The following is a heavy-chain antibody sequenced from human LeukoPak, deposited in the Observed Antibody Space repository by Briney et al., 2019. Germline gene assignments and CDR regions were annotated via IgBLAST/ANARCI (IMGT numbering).Heavy chain of an antibody. CDR2: INPSGGST. CDR3: ASTGQLADWFDP. CDR1: GYTFTSYG. J-gene: IGHJ5*02. V-gene: IGHV1-46*01. Sequence: GASVKVSCKASGYTFTSYGISWVRQAPGQGLEWMGIINPSGGSTSYAQKFQGRVTMTRDTSTSTVYMELRSLRSDDTAVYYCASTGQLADWFDPWGQGTLVTVSS. D-gene: IGHD6-6*01.